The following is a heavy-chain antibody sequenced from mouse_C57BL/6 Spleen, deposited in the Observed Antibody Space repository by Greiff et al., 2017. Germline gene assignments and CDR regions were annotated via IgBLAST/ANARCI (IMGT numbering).Heavy chain of an antibody. D-gene: IGHD4-1*01. J-gene: IGHJ2*01. CDR1: GYTFTDYN. V-gene: IGHV1-22*01. Sequence: EVQLQESGPELVKPGASVKMSCKASGYTFTDYNMHWVKQSHGKSLEWIGYINPNNGGTSYNQKFKGKATLTVNKSSSTAYMELRSLTSEDSAVYYCARERELGPFDYWGQGTTLTVSS. CDR2: INPNNGGT. CDR3: ARERELGPFDY.